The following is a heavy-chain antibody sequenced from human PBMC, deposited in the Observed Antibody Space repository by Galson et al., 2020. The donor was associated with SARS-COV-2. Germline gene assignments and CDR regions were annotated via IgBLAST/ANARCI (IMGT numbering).Heavy chain of an antibody. J-gene: IGHJ4*02. D-gene: IGHD3-3*01. Sequence: SETLSLTCAVSGYSISSGYYWGWIRQPPGKGLEWIGSIHHSGSTYYNPSLKSRVTISVDKSKNQFSLKLSSVTAADTAVYYCAREGSTYYEFWSGYPPHDYWGQGTLVTVSS. V-gene: IGHV4-38-2*02. CDR1: GYSISSGYY. CDR2: IHHSGST. CDR3: AREGSTYYEFWSGYPPHDY.